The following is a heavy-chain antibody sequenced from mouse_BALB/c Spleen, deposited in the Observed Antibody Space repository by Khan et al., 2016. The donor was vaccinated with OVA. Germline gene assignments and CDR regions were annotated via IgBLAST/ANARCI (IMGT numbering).Heavy chain of an antibody. J-gene: IGHJ2*01. D-gene: IGHD3-2*02. CDR1: GYIFTSYW. V-gene: IGHV1S132*01. CDR3: TREEALYYFDY. Sequence: VELVESGAELVRPGASVKLSCKTSGYIFTSYWIHWVKQRSGQGLEWIARIYPGTNNTYYNENLKDRATLTADNSSSSAYMQLSSLKYEDSAVYFCTREEALYYFDYWGKGTTLTVSS. CDR2: IYPGTNNT.